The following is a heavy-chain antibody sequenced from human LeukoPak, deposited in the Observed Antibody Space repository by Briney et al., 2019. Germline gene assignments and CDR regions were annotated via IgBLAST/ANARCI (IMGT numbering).Heavy chain of an antibody. CDR3: AELGITMIGGV. J-gene: IGHJ6*04. D-gene: IGHD3-10*02. V-gene: IGHV3-7*01. CDR1: GFTFSSYW. CDR2: IKKDGSEK. Sequence: GGSLRLFCAASGFTFSSYWMSWVRQAPGKGLEGVANIKKDGSEKYYVDSVKGRFTISRDNAKPSLYLQMNSLRAEDTAVYYCAELGITMIGGVWGKGTTVTISS.